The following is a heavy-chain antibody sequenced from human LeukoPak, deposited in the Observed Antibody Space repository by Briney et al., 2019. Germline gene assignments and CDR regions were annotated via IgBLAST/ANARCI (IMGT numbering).Heavy chain of an antibody. Sequence: GASVKVSCKASGYTFTSYGISWVRQAPGQGLEWMGWISAYNGSTNYAQKLQGRVTMTTDTSTSTAYMELRSLRSDDTAVYYCARLMGEGYYSSLYYYYYYMDVWGKGTTVTVSS. V-gene: IGHV1-18*01. CDR2: ISAYNGST. J-gene: IGHJ6*03. CDR1: GYTFTSYG. CDR3: ARLMGEGYYSSLYYYYYYMDV. D-gene: IGHD3-22*01.